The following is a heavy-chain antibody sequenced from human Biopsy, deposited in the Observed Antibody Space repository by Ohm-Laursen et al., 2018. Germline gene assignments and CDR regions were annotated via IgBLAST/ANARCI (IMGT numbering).Heavy chain of an antibody. CDR2: IFYSANT. D-gene: IGHD2-15*01. J-gene: IGHJ4*02. V-gene: IGHV4-31*03. CDR3: ARLGSGDFFPTFFDF. Sequence: SQTLSCTCTVSGVSIYADRYYRNWIGHRPGKGLRWIGNIFYSANTYYNPSLKSRVTISVDTSKNQFSLKLSSVTAADTAVYYCARLGSGDFFPTFFDFWGQGALVTVSS. CDR1: GVSIYADRYY.